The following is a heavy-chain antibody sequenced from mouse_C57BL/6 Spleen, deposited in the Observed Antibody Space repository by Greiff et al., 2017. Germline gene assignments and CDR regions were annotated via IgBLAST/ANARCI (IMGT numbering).Heavy chain of an antibody. CDR3: ARDRNYDGYYGFDY. J-gene: IGHJ2*01. CDR1: GFTFSSYA. Sequence: EVKLEESGGGLVKPGGSLKLSCAASGFTFSSYAMSWVRQTPEKRLEWVATISDGGSYTYYPDNVKGRFTISRDNAKNNLYLQMSHLKSEDTAMYYCARDRNYDGYYGFDYWGQGTTITVSS. D-gene: IGHD2-3*01. CDR2: ISDGGSYT. V-gene: IGHV5-4*01.